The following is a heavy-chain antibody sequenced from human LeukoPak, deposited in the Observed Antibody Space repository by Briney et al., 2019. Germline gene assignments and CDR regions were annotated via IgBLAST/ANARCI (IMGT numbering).Heavy chain of an antibody. V-gene: IGHV3-48*03. D-gene: IGHD3-10*01. CDR1: GFTFSSYE. J-gene: IGHJ4*02. Sequence: GGSLRLSCAASGFTFSSYEMNWVRQAPGKGVEGVSYISSSGSTIYYADSVKGRFNISRDNAKNSLYLQMNSLRAEDTAVYYCARDSLLFFDYWGQGTLVTVSS. CDR3: ARDSLLFFDY. CDR2: ISSSGSTI.